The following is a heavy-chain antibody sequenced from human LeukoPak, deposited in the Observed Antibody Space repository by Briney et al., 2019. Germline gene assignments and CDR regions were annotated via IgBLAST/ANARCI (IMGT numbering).Heavy chain of an antibody. J-gene: IGHJ5*02. CDR2: INSDGSST. CDR3: ARGGGYSYGYFWFDP. CDR1: GFTFSSYW. D-gene: IGHD5-18*01. V-gene: IGHV3-74*01. Sequence: QPGGSLRLSCAASGFTFSSYWMHWVRQAPGKGLVWVSRINSDGSSTSYADSVKGRFTISRDNAKNTLCLQMNSLRAEDTAVYYCARGGGYSYGYFWFDPWGQGTLVTVSS.